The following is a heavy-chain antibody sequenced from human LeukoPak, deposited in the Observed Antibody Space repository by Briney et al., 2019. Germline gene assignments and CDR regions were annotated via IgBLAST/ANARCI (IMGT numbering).Heavy chain of an antibody. V-gene: IGHV3-21*01. J-gene: IGHJ6*04. CDR2: INSRSSYV. D-gene: IGHD3-22*01. CDR1: GFTVSSNY. Sequence: GGSLRLPCAASGFTVSSNYMSWVRQAPGKGLEWVSSINSRSSYVYYADSVKGRFTISRDNAKNSLYLQMNSLRAEDTAVYYCARGPTMKMDVWGKGTTVTVSS. CDR3: ARGPTMKMDV.